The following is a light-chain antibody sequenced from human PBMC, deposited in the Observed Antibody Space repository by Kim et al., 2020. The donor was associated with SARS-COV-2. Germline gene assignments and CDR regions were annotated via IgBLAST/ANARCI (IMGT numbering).Light chain of an antibody. V-gene: IGLV3-9*01. J-gene: IGLJ3*02. CDR1: NIGREN. CDR2: RDT. CDR3: QVWDSSTAV. Sequence: SVALGQSARITCGGNNIGRENVHWYQQKPGQAPVLVIYRDTDRPSGIPERFSGSNSGNTATLTISRAQAGDEADYYCQVWDSSTAVFGGGTQLTVL.